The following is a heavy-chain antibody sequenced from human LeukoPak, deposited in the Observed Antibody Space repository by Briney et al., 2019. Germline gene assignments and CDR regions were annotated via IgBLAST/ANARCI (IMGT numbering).Heavy chain of an antibody. D-gene: IGHD3-3*01. Sequence: SVKVSCKASGGTFSSYTISWVRQAPGQGLEWMGRIIPILGIANYAQKFQGRVTITADKSTSTAYMELSSLRSEDTAVYYCARDWTPGRSGYFWAFDYRGQGTLVTVSS. V-gene: IGHV1-69*04. CDR3: ARDWTPGRSGYFWAFDY. J-gene: IGHJ4*02. CDR1: GGTFSSYT. CDR2: IIPILGIA.